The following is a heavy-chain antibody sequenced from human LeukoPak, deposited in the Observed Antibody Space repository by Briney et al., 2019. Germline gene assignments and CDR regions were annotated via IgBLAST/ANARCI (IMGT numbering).Heavy chain of an antibody. D-gene: IGHD1-7*01. Sequence: SETLSLTCTVSGGSISSYYWSWIRQPPGKGLEWIGYIYYSGSTNYNPSLKSRVTISVDTSKNQFSLKLSSVTAADTAVYYCAGLNWNYFSWFDPWGQGTLVTVSS. CDR1: GGSISSYY. V-gene: IGHV4-59*08. J-gene: IGHJ5*02. CDR2: IYYSGST. CDR3: AGLNWNYFSWFDP.